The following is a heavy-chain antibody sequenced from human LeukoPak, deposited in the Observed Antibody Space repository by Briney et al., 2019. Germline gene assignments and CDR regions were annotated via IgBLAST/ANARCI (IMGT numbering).Heavy chain of an antibody. CDR2: IYYSGST. D-gene: IGHD5-18*01. V-gene: IGHV4-59*08. J-gene: IGHJ4*01. Sequence: PETPSLTCTVSGGSISSYYWSWIRQPPGKGPEWIGYIYYSGSTNYNPSLKSRVTISVDTSKNQFSLKLSSVTAADTAVYYCAGGGYSYGPIDYWGQGSL. CDR3: AGGGYSYGPIDY. CDR1: GGSISSYY.